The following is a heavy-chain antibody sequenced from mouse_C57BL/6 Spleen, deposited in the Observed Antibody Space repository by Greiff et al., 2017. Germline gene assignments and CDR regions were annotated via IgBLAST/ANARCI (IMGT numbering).Heavy chain of an antibody. CDR2: INPNYGTT. Sequence: QLQQPGPELVKPGASVKISCKASGYSFTDYNMNWVKQSNGQSLEWIGVINPNYGTTSYNQKFKGKATLTVDQSSSTAYMQLNSLTSADSAVYVCAKNYSVSTLFAYWGQGTLVTVSA. J-gene: IGHJ3*01. CDR1: GYSFTDYN. V-gene: IGHV1-39*01. D-gene: IGHD5-1*01. CDR3: AKNYSVSTLFAY.